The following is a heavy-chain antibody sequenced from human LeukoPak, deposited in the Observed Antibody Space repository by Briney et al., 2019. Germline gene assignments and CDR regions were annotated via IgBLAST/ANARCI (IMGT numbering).Heavy chain of an antibody. CDR2: ISSSSSYI. CDR1: GFTFSSYS. V-gene: IGHV3-21*01. D-gene: IGHD5-18*01. CDR3: ARLLVDTALYHFDY. J-gene: IGHJ4*02. Sequence: GGSLRLSCAASGFTFSSYSMNWVRQAPGKGLEWVSSISSSSSYIYYADSVKGRFTISRDNAKNSLYLQMNSLGAEDTAVYYCARLLVDTALYHFDYWGQGTLVTVSS.